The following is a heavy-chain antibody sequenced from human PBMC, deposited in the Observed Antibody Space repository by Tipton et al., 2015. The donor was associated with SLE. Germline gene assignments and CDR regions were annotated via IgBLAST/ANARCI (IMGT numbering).Heavy chain of an antibody. J-gene: IGHJ5*02. Sequence: TLSLTCTVSGASISSFSYYWGWISLPPGKGLEWIGNMYYTGSTYYNPSLKSRVTISVDTSKNQFSLKLSYVTAADTAVSYCASRRDGRGTWFDPWGQGTLVTVSS. V-gene: IGHV4-39*07. CDR3: ASRRDGRGTWFDP. CDR2: MYYTGST. D-gene: IGHD3-10*01. CDR1: GASISSFSYY.